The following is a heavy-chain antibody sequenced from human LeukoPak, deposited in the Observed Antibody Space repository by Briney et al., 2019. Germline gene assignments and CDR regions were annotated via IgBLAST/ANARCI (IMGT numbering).Heavy chain of an antibody. CDR1: GFTFSSYW. CDR2: IKQDGSEK. Sequence: GRSLRLSCAASGFTFSSYWMSWVRQAPGKGLEWVANIKQDGSEKYYVDSVKGRFTISRDNTKNSLYLQMNSLRAEDTAAYFCARGRDSSGWYDIWGQGTLVTVSS. V-gene: IGHV3-7*02. D-gene: IGHD6-19*01. J-gene: IGHJ4*02. CDR3: ARGRDSSGWYDI.